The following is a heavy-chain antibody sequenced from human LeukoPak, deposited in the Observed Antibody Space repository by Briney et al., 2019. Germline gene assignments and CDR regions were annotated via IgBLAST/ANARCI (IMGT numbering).Heavy chain of an antibody. CDR1: GFTYSSYA. V-gene: IGHV3-30*04. CDR3: ASNSGVYSSSWALDY. Sequence: GGSLRLSCAASGFTYSSYAMSWVRQARGKGLEGVAVIWYDGSNKFYAVSVKGRFPISRDISKNTLYLHMKRLRAEDAAVYYCASNSGVYSSSWALDYWGQGTLVNVSS. CDR2: IWYDGSNK. D-gene: IGHD6-13*01. J-gene: IGHJ4*02.